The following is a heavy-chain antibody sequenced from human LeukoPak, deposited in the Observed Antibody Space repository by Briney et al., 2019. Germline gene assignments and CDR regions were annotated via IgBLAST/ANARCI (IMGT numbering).Heavy chain of an antibody. J-gene: IGHJ4*02. CDR3: ARGSYCSGGSCLPQNYYFDY. D-gene: IGHD2-15*01. CDR1: GGSISSGGYS. V-gene: IGHV4-30-2*01. Sequence: SETLSLTCAVSGGSISSGGYSWSWIRQPPGKGLEWIGYIYYSGSTYYNPSLKSRVTISVDRSKNQFSLKLSSVTAADTAVYYCARGSYCSGGSCLPQNYYFDYWGQGTLVTVSS. CDR2: IYYSGST.